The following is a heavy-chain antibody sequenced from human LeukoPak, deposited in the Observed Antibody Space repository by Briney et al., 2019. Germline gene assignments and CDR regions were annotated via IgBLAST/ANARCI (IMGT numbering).Heavy chain of an antibody. CDR1: GFTFSSYS. D-gene: IGHD6-19*01. Sequence: PGGSLRLSCAASGFTFSSYSMNWVRQAPGKGLEWVSSISSSSSYIYYADSVKGRFTISRDNAKNSLYLQMNSLRAEDTAVYYCARDNRVVAGWDGDAFDIWGQGTMVTVSS. CDR2: ISSSSSYI. CDR3: ARDNRVVAGWDGDAFDI. V-gene: IGHV3-21*01. J-gene: IGHJ3*02.